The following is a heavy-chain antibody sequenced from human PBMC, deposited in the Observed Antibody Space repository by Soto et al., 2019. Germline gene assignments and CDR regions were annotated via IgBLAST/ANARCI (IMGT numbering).Heavy chain of an antibody. CDR1: GFTFSIYA. Sequence: PGGSLRLSCAASGFTFSIYAMSWVRQAPGKGLEWVSTIRGDGSGTTYADFVRGRFTISRDNSRNTLYLQMNSLRAEDTAVYYCARGSTDSYPGSRIFDFWGRGTLVTVSS. CDR3: ARGSTDSYPGSRIFDF. D-gene: IGHD3-10*01. V-gene: IGHV3-23*01. CDR2: IRGDGSGT. J-gene: IGHJ4*02.